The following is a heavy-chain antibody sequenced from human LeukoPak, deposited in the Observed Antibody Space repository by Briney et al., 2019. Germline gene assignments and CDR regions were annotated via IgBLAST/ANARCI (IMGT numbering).Heavy chain of an antibody. CDR2: ISANGGGT. CDR3: AKGLSMDV. D-gene: IGHD2/OR15-2a*01. J-gene: IGHJ6*02. V-gene: IGHV3-23*01. CDR1: GFTFSNYA. Sequence: PGGSLRLSCAASGFTFSNYAMSWVRQAPGKGLEWVSAISANGGGTYYADSVKGRFTISRDNSKNTLYLQMNSLRAEDTAVYYCAKGLSMDVWGQGTTVTVSS.